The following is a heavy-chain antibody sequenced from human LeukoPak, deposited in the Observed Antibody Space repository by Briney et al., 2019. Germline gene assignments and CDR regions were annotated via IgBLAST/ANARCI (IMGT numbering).Heavy chain of an antibody. V-gene: IGHV1-2*02. D-gene: IGHD5-18*01. CDR1: GYTFTGYY. Sequence: ASVKVSCKASGYTFTGYYMHWVRQAPGQGLEWMGWINPNSGGTNYAQKFQGRVTMTRDTSISTAFMELSRLRSDDTAVYYCARGEYSSYYMDVWGTGTTVTVSS. CDR3: ARGEYSSYYMDV. J-gene: IGHJ6*03. CDR2: INPNSGGT.